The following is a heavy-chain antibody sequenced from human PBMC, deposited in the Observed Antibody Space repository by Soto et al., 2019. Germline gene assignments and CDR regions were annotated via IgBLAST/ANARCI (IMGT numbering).Heavy chain of an antibody. CDR2: IYHSGST. Sequence: QVQLQESGPGLVKPSGTLSLTCAVSGGSISSSNWWSWVRQPPGKGLEWIGEIYHSGSTNYNPSLKRRVTISVDQSKHQFSLKLSSVTAADTAVYYCARFNSGSYYEAFDIWGQGTMVTVSS. CDR3: ARFNSGSYYEAFDI. J-gene: IGHJ3*02. D-gene: IGHD1-26*01. V-gene: IGHV4-4*02. CDR1: GGSISSSNW.